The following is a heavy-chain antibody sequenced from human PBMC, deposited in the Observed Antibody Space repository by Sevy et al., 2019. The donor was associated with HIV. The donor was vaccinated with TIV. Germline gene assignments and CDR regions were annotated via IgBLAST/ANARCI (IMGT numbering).Heavy chain of an antibody. CDR3: ARAIYGDYTDAFDI. Sequence: GGSLRLSCAASGFTFSSYWMSWVRQAPGKGLEWVANIKQDGSEKYYVDSVKGRFTISRDNAKNSLYLQMNSRRADDTAVYYCARAIYGDYTDAFDIWGQGTMVTVSS. D-gene: IGHD4-17*01. CDR2: IKQDGSEK. CDR1: GFTFSSYW. J-gene: IGHJ3*02. V-gene: IGHV3-7*03.